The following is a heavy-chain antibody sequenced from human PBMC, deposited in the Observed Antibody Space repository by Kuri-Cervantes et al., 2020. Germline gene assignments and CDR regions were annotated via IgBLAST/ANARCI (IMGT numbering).Heavy chain of an antibody. Sequence: GGSLRLSCAASGFTFSSYWMHWVRQAPGKGLVWVSRINSDGSSTGYADSVKGRFTISRDKAKNTLYLQMNSLRAEDTAVYYCARDFGAFWSGYYSQGGDMDVWGKGTTVTVSS. D-gene: IGHD3-3*01. CDR2: INSDGSST. CDR3: ARDFGAFWSGYYSQGGDMDV. J-gene: IGHJ6*03. V-gene: IGHV3-74*01. CDR1: GFTFSSYW.